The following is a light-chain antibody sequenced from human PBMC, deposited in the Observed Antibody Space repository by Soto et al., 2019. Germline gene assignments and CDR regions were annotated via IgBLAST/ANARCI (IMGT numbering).Light chain of an antibody. CDR1: QSGLYSSNNKRY. CDR3: QQYYSTPLT. Sequence: DIVMTQSPDSLAVSLGERATINCKSSQSGLYSSNNKRYLAWFQQKPGQPPKLLIYWASNRESGVPDRFSGSGAGTDFTLSISSLQAGDVAVYYCQQYYSTPLTFGGGTKVEIK. CDR2: WAS. J-gene: IGKJ4*01. V-gene: IGKV4-1*01.